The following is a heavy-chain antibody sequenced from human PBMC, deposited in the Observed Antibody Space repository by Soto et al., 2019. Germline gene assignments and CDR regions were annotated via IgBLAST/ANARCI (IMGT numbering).Heavy chain of an antibody. D-gene: IGHD2-2*01. V-gene: IGHV4-28*01. CDR3: ARSRYNFVVVPAALPYYYYAMDV. J-gene: IGHJ6*02. CDR1: GYSLSNTNC. CDR2: IFYTGNT. Sequence: SETLSLTCAVSGYSLSNTNCWGWIRQPPGKGLEWIGYIFYTGNTNYNPSLRSRVTISVDTSKNHFSLTLNSVTAADRATYYCARSRYNFVVVPAALPYYYYAMDVWGQGTTVTVSS.